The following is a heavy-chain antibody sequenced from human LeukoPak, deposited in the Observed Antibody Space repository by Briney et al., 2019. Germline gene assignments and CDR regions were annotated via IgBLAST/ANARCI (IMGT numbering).Heavy chain of an antibody. CDR2: ISGSGGST. Sequence: ETLSLTCTVSGGSVSGYYCNWIRQPPGKGLEWVSAISGSGGSTYYADSVKGRFTISRDNSKNTLYLQMNSLRAEDTAVYYCAKGVGGYYYYGMDVWGQGTTVTVSS. CDR3: AKGVGGYYYYGMDV. J-gene: IGHJ6*02. V-gene: IGHV3-23*01. CDR1: GGSVSGYY. D-gene: IGHD3-22*01.